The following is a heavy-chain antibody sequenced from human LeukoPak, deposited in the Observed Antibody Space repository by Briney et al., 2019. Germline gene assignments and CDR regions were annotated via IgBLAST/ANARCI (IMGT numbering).Heavy chain of an antibody. CDR3: ASYDSSGYYSAFDI. J-gene: IGHJ3*02. CDR1: GYTFTSYD. D-gene: IGHD3-22*01. V-gene: IGHV1-8*01. CDR2: MNPNSGNT. Sequence: ASVKVSCKASGYTFTSYDINWVRQAPGQGLEWMGWMNPNSGNTDYAQKFKGRVTMTRDTSISTSYMELSSLRSEDTAVYYCASYDSSGYYSAFDIWGQGTMVTVSS.